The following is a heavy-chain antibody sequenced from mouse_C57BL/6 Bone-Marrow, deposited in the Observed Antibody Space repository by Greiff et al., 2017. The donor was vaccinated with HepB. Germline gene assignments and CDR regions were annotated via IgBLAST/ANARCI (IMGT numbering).Heavy chain of an antibody. CDR3: ARGFYYYDYDAGPYYYAMDY. CDR2: FHPYNDDT. D-gene: IGHD2-4*01. V-gene: IGHV1-47*01. J-gene: IGHJ4*01. CDR1: GYTFTTYP. Sequence: QVQLQQSGAELVKPGASVKMSCKASGYTFTTYPIEWMKQNHGKSLEWIGNFHPYNDDTKYNEKFKGKATLTVEKSSSTVYLELSRLTSDDSAVYYCARGFYYYDYDAGPYYYAMDYWGQGTSVTVSS.